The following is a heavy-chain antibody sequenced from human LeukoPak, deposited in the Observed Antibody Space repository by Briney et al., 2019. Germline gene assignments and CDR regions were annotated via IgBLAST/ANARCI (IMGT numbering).Heavy chain of an antibody. V-gene: IGHV4-4*09. J-gene: IGHJ4*02. D-gene: IGHD3-10*01. Sequence: SETLSLTCTVSGGFISGYYWSWIRQPPGKGLEWIGDIHTSGSTNYNPSLKSRVTTSVDTSKNQFALKLSSVTAADTAVYYCARQAYYSGSGSWTGFDYWGQGTLVTVSS. CDR2: IHTSGST. CDR1: GGFISGYY. CDR3: ARQAYYSGSGSWTGFDY.